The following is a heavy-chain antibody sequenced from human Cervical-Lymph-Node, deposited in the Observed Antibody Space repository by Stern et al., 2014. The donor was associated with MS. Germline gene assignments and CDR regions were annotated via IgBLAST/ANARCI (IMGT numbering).Heavy chain of an antibody. D-gene: IGHD1-26*01. Sequence: QAQLVESGGGVVQPGRSLRLSCAASGFTVSSYGMHWVRQAPGKGLEWVAVIWSDGSNKYYADSLKGRFTISRDNSKNTLYLQMNNLRAEDTAVYFCARDFDSASYYVAGLSSWGQGTLVTVSS. J-gene: IGHJ5*02. V-gene: IGHV3-33*01. CDR3: ARDFDSASYYVAGLSS. CDR2: IWSDGSNK. CDR1: GFTVSSYG.